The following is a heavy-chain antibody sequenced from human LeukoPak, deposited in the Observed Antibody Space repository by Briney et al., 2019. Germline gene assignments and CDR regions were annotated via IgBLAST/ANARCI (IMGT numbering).Heavy chain of an antibody. CDR3: AVGGTGWAHDAFGC. CDR2: ITSSSSSI. D-gene: IGHD6-19*01. V-gene: IGHV3-48*02. CDR1: GFILGGYS. J-gene: IGHJ3*01. Sequence: PGGSLRLSCVASGFILGGYSMNWVRQAPGKGLEWVSFITSSSSSIYYADSVKGRFTISRDNAKNELYLQMSSLRDEDTAVYYCAVGGTGWAHDAFGCWGHGTVDGVSS.